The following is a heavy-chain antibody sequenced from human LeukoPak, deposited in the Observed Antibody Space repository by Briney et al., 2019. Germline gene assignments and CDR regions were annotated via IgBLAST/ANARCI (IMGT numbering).Heavy chain of an antibody. J-gene: IGHJ4*02. D-gene: IGHD4-17*01. V-gene: IGHV1-46*01. CDR2: INPSGGST. CDR1: GYTFTSYY. CDR3: ARDDYGFY. Sequence: ASVKVSCKASGYTFTSYYMHWVRQAPGQGLEWMGIINPSGGSTSYAQKFQGRVTMTRDTSISTAYMELSRLRSDDTAVYYCARDDYGFYWGQGTLVTVSS.